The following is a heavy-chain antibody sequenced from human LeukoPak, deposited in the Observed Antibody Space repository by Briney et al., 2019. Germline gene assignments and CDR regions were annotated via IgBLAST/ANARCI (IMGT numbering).Heavy chain of an antibody. CDR3: ATRKLGNDY. J-gene: IGHJ4*02. CDR1: GGSFSGYY. D-gene: IGHD7-27*01. V-gene: IGHV4-34*01. Sequence: SETLSLTCAVYGGSFSGYYWSWIRQPPGKGLEWIGEINHSGSTNYNPSLKSRVTISANTSKNQFSLKLYSVTAADTAVYYCATRKLGNDYWGQGTLVTVSS. CDR2: INHSGST.